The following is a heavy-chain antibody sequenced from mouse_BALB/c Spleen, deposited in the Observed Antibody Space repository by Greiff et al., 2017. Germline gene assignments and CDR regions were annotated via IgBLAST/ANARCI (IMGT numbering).Heavy chain of an antibody. CDR3: ARGPRYFDV. Sequence: EVQVVESGGGLVKPGGSLKLSCAASGFTFSSYAMSWVRQTPEKRLEWVATISSGGSYTYYPDSVKGRFTISRDNAKNTLYLQMSSLRSEDTAMYYCARGPRYFDVWGAGTTVTVSS. CDR1: GFTFSSYA. CDR2: ISSGGSYT. J-gene: IGHJ1*01. V-gene: IGHV5-9-3*01.